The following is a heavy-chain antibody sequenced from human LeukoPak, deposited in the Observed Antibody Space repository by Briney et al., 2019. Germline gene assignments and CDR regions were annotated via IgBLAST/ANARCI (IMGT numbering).Heavy chain of an antibody. Sequence: PGGSLRLSCTASGFTFGDYAMSWVRQAPGKGLEWVGFIRSKAYGGTTEYAASVKGRFIISRDDSQRVAYLQMNSLKTEDTAVYYCTREDCSSTSCYEDYYYGMDVWGKGTTVTVSS. CDR3: TREDCSSTSCYEDYYYGMDV. CDR2: IRSKAYGGTT. CDR1: GFTFGDYA. D-gene: IGHD2-2*01. V-gene: IGHV3-49*04. J-gene: IGHJ6*04.